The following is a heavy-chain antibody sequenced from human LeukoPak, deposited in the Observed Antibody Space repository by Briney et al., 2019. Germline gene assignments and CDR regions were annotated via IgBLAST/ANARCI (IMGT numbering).Heavy chain of an antibody. CDR1: GGSISSGGYY. V-gene: IGHV3-23*01. D-gene: IGHD1-26*01. CDR3: AKDQRWESPHYLDS. CDR2: ISASGGST. J-gene: IGHJ4*02. Sequence: LSLTCTVSGGSISSGGYYWSWIRQHPGKGLEWVSGISASGGSTYYADSVRGRFTISRDNSKNTLYVQMNSLRDEDTAVYYCAKDQRWESPHYLDSWGQGALVTVSS.